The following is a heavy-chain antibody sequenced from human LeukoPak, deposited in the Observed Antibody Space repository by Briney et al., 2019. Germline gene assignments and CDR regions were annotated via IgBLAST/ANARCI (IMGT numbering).Heavy chain of an antibody. CDR1: AYSFTHYW. CDR3: ANYGDAFDI. Sequence: GESLKISCKGSAYSFTHYWIGWVRHMPGKGLELMGIIYPGDSNTTYSPSFQGQVTISADESISTACLQWSSLKASDTAMYYCANYGDAFDIWGQGTMVTVSS. V-gene: IGHV5-51*01. D-gene: IGHD4-17*01. J-gene: IGHJ3*02. CDR2: IYPGDSNT.